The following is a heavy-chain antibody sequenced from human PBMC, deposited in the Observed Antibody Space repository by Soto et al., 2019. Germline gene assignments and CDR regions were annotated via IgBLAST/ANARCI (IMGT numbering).Heavy chain of an antibody. CDR1: GGSISSSGYY. V-gene: IGHV4-39*07. Sequence: SETLSLTCTVSGGSISSSGYYWGWIRQPPGKGLEWIGSIYYSGNTYYNPSLKSRVTISVDTSKNQFSLKLSSVTAADTAVYYCARDPGRWGQGTLVTVPQ. CDR2: IYYSGNT. J-gene: IGHJ4*02. CDR3: ARDPGR.